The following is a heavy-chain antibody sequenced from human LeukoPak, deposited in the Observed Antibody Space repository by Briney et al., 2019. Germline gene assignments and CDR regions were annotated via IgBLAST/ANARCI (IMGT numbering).Heavy chain of an antibody. Sequence: GGSLRLSCAASGFTFSSYGMHWVRQAPGKGLEWVAVIWYDGSNKYYADSVKGRFTISRDNSKNTLHLQMNSLRAEDTAVYYSAREGDSSGSLFYFDYWGQGTLVTVSS. CDR1: GFTFSSYG. D-gene: IGHD3-22*01. V-gene: IGHV3-33*01. CDR3: AREGDSSGSLFYFDY. CDR2: IWYDGSNK. J-gene: IGHJ4*02.